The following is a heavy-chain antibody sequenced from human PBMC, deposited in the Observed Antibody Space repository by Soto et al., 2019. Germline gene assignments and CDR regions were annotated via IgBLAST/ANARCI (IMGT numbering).Heavy chain of an antibody. Sequence: EVQLVESGGGLVKPGGSLRLSCAASGFTFSNAWMSWVRQAPGKGLEWVGRIKSKTDGGTTDYAAPVKGRFTISRDDSKNTLYLQMNSLKTEVTAVYYCTTDLRYFDWLEGDAFDIWGQGTMVTVSS. J-gene: IGHJ3*02. CDR2: IKSKTDGGTT. CDR1: GFTFSNAW. V-gene: IGHV3-15*01. D-gene: IGHD3-9*01. CDR3: TTDLRYFDWLEGDAFDI.